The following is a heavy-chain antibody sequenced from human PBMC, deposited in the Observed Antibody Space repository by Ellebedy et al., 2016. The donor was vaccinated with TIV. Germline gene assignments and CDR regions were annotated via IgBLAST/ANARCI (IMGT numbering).Heavy chain of an antibody. Sequence: SETLSLTCAVYGGSFSAYYWNWIRQPPGKGLEWIGEVNHSGNTNYNPSLKSRVIISEDTSKNQFSLKLSSVTAADTAVYYCASWPGELRYFDWLLVPHSEDVWGQGTTVTVSS. D-gene: IGHD3-9*01. CDR3: ASWPGELRYFDWLLVPHSEDV. CDR2: VNHSGNT. CDR1: GGSFSAYY. V-gene: IGHV4-34*01. J-gene: IGHJ6*02.